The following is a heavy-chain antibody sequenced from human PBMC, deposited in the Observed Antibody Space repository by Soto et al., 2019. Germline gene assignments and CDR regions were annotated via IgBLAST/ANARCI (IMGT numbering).Heavy chain of an antibody. CDR3: AKHTRQGY. Sequence: GGSLRLSCAASGFTFSNAWMNWVRQAPGKGLEWVGRIKSKADGGTTDYAAPVKGRFTISGDDSKNTLYLQMNSLRAEDTAVYYCAKHTRQGYWGQGTLVTVSS. CDR1: GFTFSNAW. J-gene: IGHJ4*02. CDR2: IKSKADGGTT. V-gene: IGHV3-15*07.